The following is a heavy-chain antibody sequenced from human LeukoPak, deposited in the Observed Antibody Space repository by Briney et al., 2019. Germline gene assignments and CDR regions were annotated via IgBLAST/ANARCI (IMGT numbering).Heavy chain of an antibody. V-gene: IGHV6-1*01. Sequence: SQTLSLTCAISGDSVSADSATWNWIRQSPSRGLEWLVRTYYRSNRSKWSSDYALSVKSRITISPGTSKNEFSLQLNSVTPEDTAVYYCTRANFRAFDIWGQGTMVTVSS. CDR2: TYYRSNRSKWSS. D-gene: IGHD5-24*01. CDR3: TRANFRAFDI. J-gene: IGHJ3*02. CDR1: GDSVSADSAT.